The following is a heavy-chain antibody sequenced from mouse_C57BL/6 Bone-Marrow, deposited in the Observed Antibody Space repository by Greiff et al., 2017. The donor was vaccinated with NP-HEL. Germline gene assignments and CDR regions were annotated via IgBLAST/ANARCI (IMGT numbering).Heavy chain of an antibody. CDR3: ARHEDRYYYGSSYVSWFAY. Sequence: QVQLQQSGAELVKPGASVKLSCKASGYTFTEYTIHWVKQRSGQGLEWIGWFYPGSGSIKYNEKFKDKATLTADKSSSTVYMELSRLTSEDSAVYFCARHEDRYYYGSSYVSWFAYWGQGTLVTVSA. CDR2: FYPGSGSI. D-gene: IGHD1-1*01. J-gene: IGHJ3*01. V-gene: IGHV1-62-2*01. CDR1: GYTFTEYT.